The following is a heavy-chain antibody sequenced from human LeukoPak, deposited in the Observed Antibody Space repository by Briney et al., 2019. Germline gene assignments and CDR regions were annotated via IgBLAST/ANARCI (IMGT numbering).Heavy chain of an antibody. D-gene: IGHD2-15*01. Sequence: GGSLRLSCAASGFTLSSYAMSWVRQAPGKGLEWVSVISGSGGSTYYADSVKGRFTISRDNSKNTLYLQMNSLRAEDTAVYYCAKRVDTSKWYAAFEHWGRGTLVTVSS. V-gene: IGHV3-23*01. CDR2: ISGSGGST. CDR3: AKRVDTSKWYAAFEH. CDR1: GFTLSSYA. J-gene: IGHJ4*02.